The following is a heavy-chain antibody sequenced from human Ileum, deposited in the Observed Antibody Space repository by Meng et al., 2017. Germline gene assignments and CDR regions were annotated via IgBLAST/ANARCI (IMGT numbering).Heavy chain of an antibody. J-gene: IGHJ4*02. CDR2: INAGNGNT. CDR3: ARDLTPIGPIDY. D-gene: IGHD3/OR15-3a*01. Sequence: ASVKVSCKASGYTFTSYAMHWVRQAPGQRLEWMGWINAGNGNTKYSQKFQGRVTITRDTSASTAYMELSSLRSEDTAVYYCARDLTPIGPIDYWGQGTRVTVAS. CDR1: GYTFTSYA. V-gene: IGHV1-3*01.